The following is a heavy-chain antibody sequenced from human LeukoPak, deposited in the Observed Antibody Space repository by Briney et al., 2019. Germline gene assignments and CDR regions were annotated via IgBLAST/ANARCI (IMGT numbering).Heavy chain of an antibody. D-gene: IGHD3-9*01. Sequence: KPSQTLSLTCTVSGGSISSGGYCWSWIRQHPGKGLEWIGYIYYSGSTYYNPSLKSRVTISVDTSKNQFSLKLSSVTAADTAVYYCASSVSTSPTLRYFDWLLYPYFDYWGQGTLVTVSS. J-gene: IGHJ4*02. CDR1: GGSISSGGYC. CDR2: IYYSGST. CDR3: ASSVSTSPTLRYFDWLLYPYFDY. V-gene: IGHV4-31*03.